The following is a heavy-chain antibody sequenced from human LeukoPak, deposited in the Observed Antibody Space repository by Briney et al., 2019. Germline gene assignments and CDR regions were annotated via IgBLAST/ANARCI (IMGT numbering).Heavy chain of an antibody. Sequence: GGSLRLSCAASGFTFSSYGMNWVRQAPGKGLEWVSGISTSGGSTYYADSVKGRFTISRDNSKNTLYLQINSLRAEDTAVYFCAKDRLGGPYFFHYWGQGTLVTVSS. V-gene: IGHV3-23*01. CDR3: AKDRLGGPYFFHY. J-gene: IGHJ4*02. D-gene: IGHD3-16*01. CDR1: GFTFSSYG. CDR2: ISTSGGST.